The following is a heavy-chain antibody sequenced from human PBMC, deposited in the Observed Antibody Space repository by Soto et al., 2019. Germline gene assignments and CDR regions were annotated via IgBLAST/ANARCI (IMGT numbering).Heavy chain of an antibody. D-gene: IGHD6-13*01. V-gene: IGHV3-73*01. Sequence: GGSLRLSCAASGFTLSGFDIHWVRQASGEGLEWVGRIKTKVESYATELAASVKGRFTISRDDPKNTLYLQMNSLRAEDTAVYYCARDLARGPAGYSSSTSNWFDPWGQGTLVTVSS. J-gene: IGHJ5*02. CDR1: GFTLSGFD. CDR3: ARDLARGPAGYSSSTSNWFDP. CDR2: IKTKVESYAT.